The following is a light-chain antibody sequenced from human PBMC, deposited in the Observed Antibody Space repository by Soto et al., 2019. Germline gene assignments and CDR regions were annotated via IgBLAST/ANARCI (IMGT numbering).Light chain of an antibody. CDR3: QQSFSIPGFT. J-gene: IGKJ3*01. CDR1: QSISTY. CDR2: AAS. V-gene: IGKV1-39*01. Sequence: DIQMTQSPSSLSASVGDRVTITCRASQSISTYLNWYQQKPGKAPKLLIYAASSLQSGVSTRFSGSGSGTDFTLTISSLQPVDFATYYCQQSFSIPGFTFGPGTKVQIK.